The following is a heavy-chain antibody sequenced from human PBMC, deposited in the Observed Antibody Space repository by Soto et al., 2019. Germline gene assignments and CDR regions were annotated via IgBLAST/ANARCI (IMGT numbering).Heavy chain of an antibody. CDR2: IYPGDSDT. Sequence: GESLKISCKGSGYSFTSYWIGWVRQMPGKGLEWMGIIYPGDSDTRYSPSFQGQVTISADKSISTAYLQWSSLKASDTAMYYCARQNWNYDYYYGMDVWGQGTTVNVSS. J-gene: IGHJ6*02. CDR3: ARQNWNYDYYYGMDV. V-gene: IGHV5-51*01. CDR1: GYSFTSYW. D-gene: IGHD1-1*01.